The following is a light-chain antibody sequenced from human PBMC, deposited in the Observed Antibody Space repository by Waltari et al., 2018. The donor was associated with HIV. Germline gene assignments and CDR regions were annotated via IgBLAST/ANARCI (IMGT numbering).Light chain of an antibody. J-gene: IGLJ2*01. CDR2: DVA. V-gene: IGLV2-14*03. Sequence: QSALTQPASVSGSPGQSITISCAGTGAEVGAYNYVAWYQKLPDTVPKLIIYDVASRPSGVPDRFSGSKSGNTASLTISGLQAEDAGDYYCSSYTTFNTIIFGGGTKLTVL. CDR3: SSYTTFNTII. CDR1: GAEVGAYNY.